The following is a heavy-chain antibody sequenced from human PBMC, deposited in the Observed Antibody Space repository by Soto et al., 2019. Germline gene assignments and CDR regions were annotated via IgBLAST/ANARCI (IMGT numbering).Heavy chain of an antibody. D-gene: IGHD3-10*01. V-gene: IGHV1-69*05. J-gene: IGHJ1*01. CDR3: ARGSLDLPAKAEYFQH. CDR1: GGTFSSYA. Sequence: QVQLVQSGAEVKKPGSSVKVSCKASGGTFSSYAISWVRQAPGQGLEWMGGIIPIFGTANYAQKFQGRVTSNXXEXTXXAYMGLSSLRSEDTAVYYCARGSLDLPAKAEYFQHWGQGTLVTVSS. CDR2: IIPIFGTA.